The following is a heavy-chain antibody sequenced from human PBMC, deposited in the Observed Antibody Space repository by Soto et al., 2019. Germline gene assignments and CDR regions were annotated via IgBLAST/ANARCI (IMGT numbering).Heavy chain of an antibody. J-gene: IGHJ4*02. CDR1: GGTFSSYA. Sequence: QVQLVQSGAEVKKPGSSVKVSCKASGGTFSSYAISWVRQAPGQGLEWMGGIIPIFGTANYAQKFQGRVTITADESTSTAYMELSSLRSEDTAVYYCARGPVPVPYSSSWYFGYWGQGTLVTVSS. D-gene: IGHD6-13*01. CDR3: ARGPVPVPYSSSWYFGY. V-gene: IGHV1-69*01. CDR2: IIPIFGTA.